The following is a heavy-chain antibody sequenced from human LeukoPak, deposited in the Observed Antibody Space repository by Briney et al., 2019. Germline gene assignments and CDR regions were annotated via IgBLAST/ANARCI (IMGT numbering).Heavy chain of an antibody. CDR3: ARDCSRTSCQGANY. Sequence: GGSLRLSCAASGFTFSDYYMSWIRQAPGKGLEWVSYISSSGNTINYADSVKGRFTISRDNAKNSLYLQMNTLRDEDTAVYYCARDCSRTSCQGANYWGQGTLVTVSS. CDR2: ISSSGNTI. J-gene: IGHJ4*02. V-gene: IGHV3-11*01. CDR1: GFTFSDYY. D-gene: IGHD2-2*01.